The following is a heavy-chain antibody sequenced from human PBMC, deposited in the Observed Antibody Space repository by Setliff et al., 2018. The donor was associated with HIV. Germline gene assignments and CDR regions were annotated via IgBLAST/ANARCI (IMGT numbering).Heavy chain of an antibody. J-gene: IGHJ4*01. CDR3: AREPSYCGHDCCSLLDY. CDR2: ISYDGNNK. V-gene: IGHV3-30*01. CDR1: GFTFSSYA. D-gene: IGHD2-21*02. Sequence: PGGSLRLSCAASGFTFSSYAMHWVRQAPGKGLEWVAIISYDGNNKYYADSVKGRFTISRDNSKKTLYLQMNSLRAEDTAVYYCAREPSYCGHDCCSLLDYWGQGTLVTVSS.